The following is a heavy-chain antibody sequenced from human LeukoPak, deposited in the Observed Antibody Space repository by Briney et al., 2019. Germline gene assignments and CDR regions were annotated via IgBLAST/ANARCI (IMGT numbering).Heavy chain of an antibody. J-gene: IGHJ4*02. CDR3: ASDIVKLEPIAAAGFDY. CDR2: ISSSSSTI. CDR1: GFTFSDYY. V-gene: IGHV3-11*04. Sequence: PGGSLRLSCAASGFTFSDYYMSWIRQAPGKGLEWVSYISSSSSTIYYADSVKGRFTISRDNAKNSLYLQMNSLRAEDTAVYYCASDIVKLEPIAAAGFDYWGQGTLVTVSS. D-gene: IGHD6-13*01.